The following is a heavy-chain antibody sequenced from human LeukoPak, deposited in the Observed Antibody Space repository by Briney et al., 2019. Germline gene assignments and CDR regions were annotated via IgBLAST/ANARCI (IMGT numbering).Heavy chain of an antibody. D-gene: IGHD6-19*01. Sequence: PGGSLRLSCAASGFTFSSYEMNWVRQAPGKGLEWVSYISSSGSTIYYADSVKGRFTISRDNAKNSLYLQMNSLRAEDTAVYYCARDGHSSGWYDFDYWGQGTLVTVSS. J-gene: IGHJ4*02. CDR3: ARDGHSSGWYDFDY. CDR1: GFTFSSYE. CDR2: ISSSGSTI. V-gene: IGHV3-48*03.